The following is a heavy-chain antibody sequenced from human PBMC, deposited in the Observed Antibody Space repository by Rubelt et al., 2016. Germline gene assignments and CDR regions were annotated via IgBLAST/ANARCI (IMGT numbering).Heavy chain of an antibody. CDR2: INPNSGGT. D-gene: IGHD1-26*01. CDR1: GYTFTGYY. V-gene: IGHV1-2*02. CDR3: ASSSGSYYSLDY. J-gene: IGHJ4*02. Sequence: QVQLVQSGAEVKKPGASVKVSCKASGYTFTGYYMHWVRQAPGQGLEWMGWINPNSGGTNYARKFTVRGTRTRDTSISTAYMGLSRLRSDDTAVYYCASSSGSYYSLDYWGQGTLVTVSS.